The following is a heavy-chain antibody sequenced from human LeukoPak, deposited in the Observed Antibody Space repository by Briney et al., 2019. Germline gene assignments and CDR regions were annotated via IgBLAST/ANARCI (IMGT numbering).Heavy chain of an antibody. CDR3: ARENSGSYGEFDY. Sequence: SETLSLTCTVSGGSISSYYWSWIRQPAGTGLEWIGRIYTSGSTNYNASLKSRVSMSVDTSKNQFSLKLGSVTAADTAVFYCARENSGSYGEFDYWGQGTLVTVSS. CDR1: GGSISSYY. J-gene: IGHJ4*02. V-gene: IGHV4-4*07. D-gene: IGHD1-26*01. CDR2: IYTSGST.